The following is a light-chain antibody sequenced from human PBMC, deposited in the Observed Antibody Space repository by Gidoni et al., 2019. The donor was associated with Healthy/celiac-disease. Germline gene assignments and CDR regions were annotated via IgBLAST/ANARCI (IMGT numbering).Light chain of an antibody. Sequence: EIVLTQSPATLSLSPGERATLSCRASLSVSSYLAWYQQKPGQATRLLIYDASNRATGIPARFSGSGSGTDFTLTISSLEPEDFAVYYCQQRSNWPPRVTFGQGTRLEIK. J-gene: IGKJ5*01. CDR1: LSVSSY. CDR2: DAS. CDR3: QQRSNWPPRVT. V-gene: IGKV3-11*01.